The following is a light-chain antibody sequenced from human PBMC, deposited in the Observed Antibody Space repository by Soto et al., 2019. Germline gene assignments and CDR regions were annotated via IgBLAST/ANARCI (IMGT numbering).Light chain of an antibody. V-gene: IGLV2-14*01. CDR1: SSDVGGYNY. CDR3: RSYTTGGPLV. CDR2: DVS. Sequence: QSALTQPPSVSGSPGQSVTISCTGTSSDVGGYNYVSSYQQHPGKAPKLMIYDVSNRPSGVSNRFSGSNSGNTASLTISGLQAEDEADYYCRSYTTGGPLVFGGGTKLTVL. J-gene: IGLJ3*02.